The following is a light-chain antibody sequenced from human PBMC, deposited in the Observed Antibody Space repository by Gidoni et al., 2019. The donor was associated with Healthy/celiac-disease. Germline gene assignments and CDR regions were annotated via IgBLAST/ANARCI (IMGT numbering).Light chain of an antibody. CDR2: EAS. V-gene: IGKV1-33*01. J-gene: IGKJ2*01. CDR1: QDIRNY. Sequence: IQMTQSPSSLSASVGDRVTITCQASQDIRNYLNWYQQKPGKAPKLLIYEASNLETGVPSRFSGSGSGTDFTFTISSLQPEDIATYYCQQYDNLPHAFGQGTKLEIK. CDR3: QQYDNLPHA.